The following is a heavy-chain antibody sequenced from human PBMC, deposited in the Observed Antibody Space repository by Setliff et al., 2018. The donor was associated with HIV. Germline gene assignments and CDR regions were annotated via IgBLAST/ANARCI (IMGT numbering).Heavy chain of an antibody. CDR1: GYTFTSYD. CDR3: ARVVTGGGSWFDP. J-gene: IGHJ5*02. D-gene: IGHD2-21*02. Sequence: AASVKVSCKASGYTFTSYDINWVRQATGQGLEWMGWMNPNSGNTGYAQKLQGRVTITRSTSISTAYMELSSLRSEDTAVYYCARVVTGGGSWFDPWGQGTLVTVSS. CDR2: MNPNSGNT. V-gene: IGHV1-8*03.